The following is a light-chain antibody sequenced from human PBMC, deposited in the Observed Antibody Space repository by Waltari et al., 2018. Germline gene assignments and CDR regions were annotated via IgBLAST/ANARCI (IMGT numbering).Light chain of an antibody. CDR1: QRISSW. J-gene: IGKJ1*01. V-gene: IGKV1-5*01. Sequence: DIQMTQSPSTLSASVGDRFPITFRASQRISSWLAWYQQKPGKAPKLLIYDASSLESGVPSRFSGSGSGTEFTLTISSLQPDDFATYYCQQYNSYSWTFGQGTKVEIK. CDR3: QQYNSYSWT. CDR2: DAS.